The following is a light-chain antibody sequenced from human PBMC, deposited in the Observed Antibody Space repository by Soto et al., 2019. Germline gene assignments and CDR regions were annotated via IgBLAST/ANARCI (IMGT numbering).Light chain of an antibody. CDR2: KAS. V-gene: IGKV1-5*03. CDR1: QTISSW. Sequence: DIQMTQSPSTLSGSVGDRVTITCRASQTISSWLAWYQQKPGQAPKLLIYKASTLKSGVPSRFSGSGSGTEVTLTISSLQPDDVATYYCQNNNSYSEGFGQGTQV. CDR3: QNNNSYSEG. J-gene: IGKJ1*01.